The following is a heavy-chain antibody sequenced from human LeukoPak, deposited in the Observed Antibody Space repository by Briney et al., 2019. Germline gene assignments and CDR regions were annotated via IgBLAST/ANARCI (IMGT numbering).Heavy chain of an antibody. D-gene: IGHD3-16*02. CDR2: ISSSSSYI. V-gene: IGHV3-21*01. CDR3: ARCGEEITFGGVIVPHYYMDV. CDR1: GFTFSSYS. J-gene: IGHJ6*03. Sequence: GGSLRLSCAASGFTFSSYSKNWVRQAPGKGLEWVSSISSSSSYIYYADSVKGGFTISRDNAKNSLYLQMNSLRAEDPAVYYCARCGEEITFGGVIVPHYYMDVWGKGTTVTVSS.